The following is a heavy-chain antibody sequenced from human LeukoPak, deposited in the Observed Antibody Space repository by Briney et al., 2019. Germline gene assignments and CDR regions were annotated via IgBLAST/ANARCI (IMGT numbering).Heavy chain of an antibody. CDR1: GYTFTGYY. CDR2: INPNSGGT. D-gene: IGHD3-3*01. Sequence: ASVRVSCKASGYTFTGYYMHWVRQAPGQGLEWMGWINPNSGGTNYAQKFQGRVTMTRDTSISTAYMELSRLRSDDTAVYYCARENYDFWSGSPFGSRGFDPWGQGTLVTVSS. V-gene: IGHV1-2*02. CDR3: ARENYDFWSGSPFGSRGFDP. J-gene: IGHJ5*02.